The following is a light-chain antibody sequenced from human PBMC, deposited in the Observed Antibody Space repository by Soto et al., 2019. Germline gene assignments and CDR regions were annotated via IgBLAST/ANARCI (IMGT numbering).Light chain of an antibody. V-gene: IGKV3-11*01. CDR1: QSVSSY. Sequence: EIVLTQSPATLSLSPGERATLSCRASQSVSSYLAWYQQKPGQAPRLLIYDASNRATGIPARFSGSGSGTDFTLIISSLESEDCAVYYCQQRSNWPLTFGPGTKVYIK. CDR3: QQRSNWPLT. J-gene: IGKJ3*01. CDR2: DAS.